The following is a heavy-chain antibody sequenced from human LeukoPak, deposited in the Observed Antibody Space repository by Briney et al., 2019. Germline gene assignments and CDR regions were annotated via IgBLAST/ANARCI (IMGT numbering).Heavy chain of an antibody. V-gene: IGHV1-18*01. CDR1: GYPFTSYG. Sequence: GASVKVSCKASGYPFTSYGITWVRQAPGQGPEWMGWISAYTGNTNYAQKFQGRVSMTTGTSTTTAYMELRRLRSDDTAVYYCARSYSSSSNFHYWGQGTLVTVSS. CDR3: ARSYSSSSNFHY. J-gene: IGHJ4*02. D-gene: IGHD6-6*01. CDR2: ISAYTGNT.